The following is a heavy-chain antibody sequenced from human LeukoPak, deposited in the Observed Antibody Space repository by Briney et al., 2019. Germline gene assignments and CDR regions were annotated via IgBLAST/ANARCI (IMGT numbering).Heavy chain of an antibody. J-gene: IGHJ4*02. Sequence: GASVKVSCKASGYTFTGQYMHWVRQAPGQGLEWMGWINPNSGGTNYAQKFQGRVTMTRDTSIRTAYMELSRLRSDDTAVYYCARGGSYEIVTGYPYYFDYWGQGTLVTVSS. D-gene: IGHD3-9*01. CDR3: ARGGSYEIVTGYPYYFDY. CDR2: INPNSGGT. V-gene: IGHV1-2*02. CDR1: GYTFTGQY.